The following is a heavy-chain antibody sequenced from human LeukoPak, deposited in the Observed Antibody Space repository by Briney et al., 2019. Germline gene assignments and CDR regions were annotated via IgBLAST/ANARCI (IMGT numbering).Heavy chain of an antibody. D-gene: IGHD4-17*01. CDR2: MNPNSGNT. CDR1: GYTFTSYD. Sequence: ASVKVSCKASGYTFTSYDINWVRQATGQGLERMGWMNPNSGNTGYARKFQGRVTMTRNTSISTAYMELSSLRSEDTAVYYCARIHGEDRDYWGQGTLVTVSS. J-gene: IGHJ4*02. V-gene: IGHV1-8*01. CDR3: ARIHGEDRDY.